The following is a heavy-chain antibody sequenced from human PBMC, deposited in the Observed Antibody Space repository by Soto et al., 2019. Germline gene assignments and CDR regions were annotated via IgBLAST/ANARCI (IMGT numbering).Heavy chain of an antibody. V-gene: IGHV3-30-3*01. J-gene: IGHJ4*02. CDR1: GFSFSRYA. D-gene: IGHD2-8*01. CDR2: ISRDGSSK. CDR3: ARSRNGAVADSINF. Sequence: GGSLRLCCAASGFSFSRYAMHWVRQAPGEGLEWVAVISRDGSSKYYGDSVKGRFTVSRDNSNNTLFLSMTSLRPDDTGVFYCARSRNGAVADSINFWGQGTLVTVSS.